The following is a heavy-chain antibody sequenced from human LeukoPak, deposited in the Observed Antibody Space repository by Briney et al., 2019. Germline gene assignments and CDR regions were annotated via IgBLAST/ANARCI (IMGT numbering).Heavy chain of an antibody. CDR1: DGSFSGYY. J-gene: IGHJ4*02. Sequence: SETLSLTCAVYDGSFSGYYWSWIRQPPGKGLEWIGEINHSGSTNYNPSLKSRVTISVDTSKNQFSLKLSSVTAADTAVYYCARRRVVPAASLDYWGQGTLVTVSS. D-gene: IGHD2-2*01. V-gene: IGHV4-34*01. CDR2: INHSGST. CDR3: ARRRVVPAASLDY.